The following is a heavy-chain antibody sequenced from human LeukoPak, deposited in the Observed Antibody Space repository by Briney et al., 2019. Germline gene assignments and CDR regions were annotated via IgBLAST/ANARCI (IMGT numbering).Heavy chain of an antibody. J-gene: IGHJ3*02. D-gene: IGHD1-26*01. CDR1: GGSISGYY. CDR2: ISYSGST. V-gene: IGHV4-59*01. CDR3: ARDRERAFDI. Sequence: PSETLSLTCTVSGGSISGYYWSWIRQPPGKGLEWIGYISYSGSTNYNPSLKSRVTISVDTSKNQFSLKLCSVTAADTAVYYCARDRERAFDIWGQGTLVTVSS.